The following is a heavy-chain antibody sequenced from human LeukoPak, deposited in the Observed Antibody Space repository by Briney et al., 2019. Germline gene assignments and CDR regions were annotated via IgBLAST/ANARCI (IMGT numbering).Heavy chain of an antibody. CDR1: GGSISSSSYS. D-gene: IGHD4-11*01. Sequence: PSETLSLTCTVSGGSISSSSYSWGWIRQPPGKGLEWIGSIYYSGSTYYNPSLKSRVTISVDTSKNQFSLKLSSVTAADTAVYYCARGLAVTNRYRRPFDYWGQGTLVTVSS. CDR3: ARGLAVTNRYRRPFDY. J-gene: IGHJ4*02. CDR2: IYYSGST. V-gene: IGHV4-39*01.